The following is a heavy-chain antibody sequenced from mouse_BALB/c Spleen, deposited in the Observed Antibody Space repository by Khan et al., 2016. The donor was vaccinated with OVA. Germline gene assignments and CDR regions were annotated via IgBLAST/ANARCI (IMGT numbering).Heavy chain of an antibody. J-gene: IGHJ2*01. D-gene: IGHD4-1*01. CDR3: ARGNWAY. CDR1: GFTFSSFG. Sequence: EVKLVESGGGLVQPGGSRKLSCAASGFTFSSFGMHWVRQAPEKGLEWVAYINSGSTTIYYADPVKGRFTISRDNPKNTLFLQMTSLRSEDTAMYYCARGNWAYWGQGTTLTGSS. V-gene: IGHV5-17*02. CDR2: INSGSTTI.